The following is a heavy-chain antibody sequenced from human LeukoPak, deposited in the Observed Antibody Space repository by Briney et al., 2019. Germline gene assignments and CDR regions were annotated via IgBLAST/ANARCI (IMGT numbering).Heavy chain of an antibody. CDR1: GYTFTGHY. J-gene: IGHJ4*02. CDR3: ARGDHIVVVPAASRFDY. V-gene: IGHV1-2*02. Sequence: ASVKVSCKASGYTFTGHYMHWVRQAPGQGLEWMGWINPNSGGTNYAQKFQGRVTMTRDTSISTAYMELSRLRSDDTAVYYCARGDHIVVVPAASRFDYWGQGTLVTVSS. CDR2: INPNSGGT. D-gene: IGHD2-2*01.